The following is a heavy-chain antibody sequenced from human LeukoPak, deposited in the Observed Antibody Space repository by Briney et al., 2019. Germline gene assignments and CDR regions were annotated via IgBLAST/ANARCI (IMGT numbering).Heavy chain of an antibody. J-gene: IGHJ4*02. CDR1: GFTFGDYA. CDR2: ISSSSSTI. Sequence: PGGSLRLSCTASGFTFGDYAMSWFRQAPGKGLEWVSYISSSSSTIYYADSVKGRFTISRDNAKNSLYLQMNSLRAEDTAVYYCARDRGTALDYWGQGTLVTVSS. V-gene: IGHV3-48*04. CDR3: ARDRGTALDY.